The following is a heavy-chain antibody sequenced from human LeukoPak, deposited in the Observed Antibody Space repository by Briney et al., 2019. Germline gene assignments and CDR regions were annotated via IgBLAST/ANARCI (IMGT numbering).Heavy chain of an antibody. Sequence: QAGGSLRLSCAASGFTFSSYSMNWVRQAPGKGLVWVSRINSDGSSTSYADSVKGRFTISRDNAKNTLYLQMNSLRAEDTAVYYCARGGGYGSGSYYSNDYWGQGTLVTVSS. V-gene: IGHV3-74*01. CDR3: ARGGGYGSGSYYSNDY. CDR2: INSDGSST. CDR1: GFTFSSYS. J-gene: IGHJ4*02. D-gene: IGHD3-10*01.